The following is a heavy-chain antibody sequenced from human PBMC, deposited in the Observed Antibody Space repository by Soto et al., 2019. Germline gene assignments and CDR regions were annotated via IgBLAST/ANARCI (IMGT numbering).Heavy chain of an antibody. V-gene: IGHV1-18*04. CDR3: ARCYDFWSGHTPYGMDV. Sequence: ASVKVSCKPSGYPFTNYGISWVRQAPGQGLEWMGWISPYSGNTNYALKFQGRVTMTTDTPTRTAYMELRSLRSDDTAVYYCARCYDFWSGHTPYGMDVWGQGTTVTVSS. D-gene: IGHD3-3*01. J-gene: IGHJ6*02. CDR2: ISPYSGNT. CDR1: GYPFTNYG.